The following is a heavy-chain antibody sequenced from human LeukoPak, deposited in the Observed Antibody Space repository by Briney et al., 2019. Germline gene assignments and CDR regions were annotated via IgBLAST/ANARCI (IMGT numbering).Heavy chain of an antibody. CDR3: AKDSSGSFDY. J-gene: IGHJ4*02. CDR1: GFTFSSYA. D-gene: IGHD6-6*01. CDR2: ISGSGGST. Sequence: GGSLRLSCEASGFTFSSYAMSWVRKAQGKGLEWVSAISGSGGSTYYAYSVKGRFTISRDNSKNTLYLQMNSLRAEDTAVYYCAKDSSGSFDYWGQGTLVTVSS. V-gene: IGHV3-23*01.